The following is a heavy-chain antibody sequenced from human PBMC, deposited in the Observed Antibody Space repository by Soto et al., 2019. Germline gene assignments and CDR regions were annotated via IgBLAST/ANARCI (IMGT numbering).Heavy chain of an antibody. CDR2: ISASKGST. D-gene: IGHD3-9*01. V-gene: IGHV1-18*04. J-gene: IGHJ6*02. CDR1: GYSFNTYA. Sequence: QVQLVQSGGEVKKPGASVKVSCTASGYSFNTYAITWVRQAPGQGLEWLGWISASKGSTNYAKKVQDRLTMTTDTSTNTAYMDLRSLRPDDTAVYYCARVSYYDVVTGYDPQEYLYYAMDVWGQGTTVTVSS. CDR3: ARVSYYDVVTGYDPQEYLYYAMDV.